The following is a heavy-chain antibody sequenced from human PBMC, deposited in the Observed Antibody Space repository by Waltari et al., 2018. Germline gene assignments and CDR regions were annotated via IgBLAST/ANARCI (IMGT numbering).Heavy chain of an antibody. CDR3: ARGLRVGVVVIPYYFDY. Sequence: QVQLQESGPGLVKPSETLSLTCTVSGGSISSYCWSWIRQPPGKGLEWIGYIYYSGSTNYNPSLKSRVTISVDTSKNQFSLKLSSVTAADTAVYYCARGLRVGVVVIPYYFDYWGQGTLVTVSS. J-gene: IGHJ4*02. D-gene: IGHD3-22*01. CDR1: GGSISSYC. CDR2: IYYSGST. V-gene: IGHV4-59*01.